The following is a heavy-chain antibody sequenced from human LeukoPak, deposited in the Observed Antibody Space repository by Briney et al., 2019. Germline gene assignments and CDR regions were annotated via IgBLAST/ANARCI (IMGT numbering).Heavy chain of an antibody. J-gene: IGHJ4*02. CDR1: GFTFSSYG. V-gene: IGHV3-30*18. D-gene: IGHD3-10*01. CDR2: ISHDGTNQ. CDR3: AKDVDPFGSGSYVEGFDY. Sequence: GGSLRLSCAASGFTFSSYGMHCVRQAPGKGLEWVAVISHDGTNQYYADSVKGRFTISRDNSKNTLYVQMNSLRAEDTAVYYCAKDVDPFGSGSYVEGFDYWGQGTLVTVSS.